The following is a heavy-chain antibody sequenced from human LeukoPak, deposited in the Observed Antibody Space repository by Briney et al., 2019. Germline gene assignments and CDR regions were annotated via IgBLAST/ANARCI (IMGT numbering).Heavy chain of an antibody. D-gene: IGHD1-26*01. Sequence: SETLSLTCTVSGGPISSYYWSWIRQPPGKGLEWIGYIYYSGSTNYNPSLKSRVTISVDTSKNQFSLKLSSVTAADTAVYYCARSRATDAFDIWGQGTMVTVSS. CDR2: IYYSGST. CDR3: ARSRATDAFDI. V-gene: IGHV4-59*01. J-gene: IGHJ3*02. CDR1: GGPISSYY.